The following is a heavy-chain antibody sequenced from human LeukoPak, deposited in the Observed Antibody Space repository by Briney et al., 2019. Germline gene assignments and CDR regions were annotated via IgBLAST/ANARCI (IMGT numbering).Heavy chain of an antibody. CDR2: IYYTGRT. Sequence: KSSETLSLTCTVSGGSISSSSHSWGWIRQPPGKGLEWTGTIYYTGRTYHNPSLESRLTISVDTSKNQFSLKLTSVTAADTAIYYCAQSLGSGNWIGNWFDPWGQGTLVTVSS. J-gene: IGHJ5*02. CDR1: GGSISSSSHS. D-gene: IGHD1-1*01. CDR3: AQSLGSGNWIGNWFDP. V-gene: IGHV4-39*01.